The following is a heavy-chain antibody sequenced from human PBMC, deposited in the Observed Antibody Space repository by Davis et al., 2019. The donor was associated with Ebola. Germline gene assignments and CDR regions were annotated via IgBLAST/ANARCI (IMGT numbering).Heavy chain of an antibody. V-gene: IGHV5-51*01. CDR2: IYPGDSDI. J-gene: IGHJ4*02. D-gene: IGHD6-19*01. CDR3: ARLSFPDLEQWLGGGLFDY. CDR1: GYSFTSYW. Sequence: KVSCKGSGYSFTSYWIGWVRQMPGKGLEWMGIIYPGDSDIRYSPSFQGQVTISADKSISTAYLQWSSLKASDTAMYYCARLSFPDLEQWLGGGLFDYWGQGTLVTVSS.